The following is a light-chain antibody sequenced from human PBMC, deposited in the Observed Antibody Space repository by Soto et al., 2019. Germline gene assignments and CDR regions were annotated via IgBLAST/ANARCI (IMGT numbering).Light chain of an antibody. J-gene: IGKJ1*01. CDR2: KVS. CDR3: QQYSRDPWT. V-gene: IGKV1-5*03. Sequence: QLSQSPSTRSASIGDRVTSTCRASQSISNWLAWYQQKPGYAPKLLIYKVSTLNTGVPSRFSGSGSGTGFTLTISSLQPDDFATYYCQQYSRDPWTFGQGSKVDIK. CDR1: QSISNW.